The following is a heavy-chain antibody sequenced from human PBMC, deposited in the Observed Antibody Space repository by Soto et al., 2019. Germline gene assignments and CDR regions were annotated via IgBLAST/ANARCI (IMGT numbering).Heavy chain of an antibody. CDR3: ARVRIAAAGIYP. CDR1: GFTFSSYS. V-gene: IGHV3-21*01. J-gene: IGHJ5*02. Sequence: GGSLRLSCAASGFTFSSYSMNWVRQAPGKGLEWVSSISSSSSYIYYADSVKGRFTISRDNAKNSLYLQMNSLRAEDTAVYYCARVRIAAAGIYPWGQGTLVTVSS. D-gene: IGHD6-13*01. CDR2: ISSSSSYI.